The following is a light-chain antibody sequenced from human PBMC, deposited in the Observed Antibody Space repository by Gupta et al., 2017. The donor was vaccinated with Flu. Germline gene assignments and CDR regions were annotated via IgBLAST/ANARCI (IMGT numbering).Light chain of an antibody. J-gene: IGLJ3*02. V-gene: IGLV2-11*01. Sequence: QSALPQPRSVSGSPGQSVTISCTGTGRHLGGSNYVSWYQQHPGKAPKLMIYHVSKRPSGVPVRFSASKSGNTTSTTTSGRQEEEAADYYDCPSADNDTLVFGGGTKLTVL. CDR2: HVS. CDR1: GRHLGGSNY. CDR3: CPSADNDTLV.